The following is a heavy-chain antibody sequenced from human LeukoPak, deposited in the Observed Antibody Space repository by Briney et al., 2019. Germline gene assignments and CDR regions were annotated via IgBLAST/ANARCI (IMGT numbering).Heavy chain of an antibody. CDR1: GGSFSGYY. CDR3: ARGPWDNWFDP. Sequence: SETLSLTCAVYGGSFSGYYWSWIRQPPWKGLEWIGEINHSGSTNYNPSLKSRVTISVDTSKNQFSLKLSSVTAADTAVYYCARGPWDNWFDPWGQGTLVTVSS. CDR2: INHSGST. J-gene: IGHJ5*02. V-gene: IGHV4-34*01.